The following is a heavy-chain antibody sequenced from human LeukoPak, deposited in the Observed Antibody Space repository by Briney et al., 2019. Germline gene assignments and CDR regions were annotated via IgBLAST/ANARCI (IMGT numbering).Heavy chain of an antibody. D-gene: IGHD3-10*01. V-gene: IGHV3-48*02. Sequence: GGSLRLSCAASGFTFTDYSMNWVRQAPGKGLEWVSSMNSDGSHIYHASSVEGRFTISRDNARNSLYLQMNGLRDEDTAVCYCARGSFGVFDYWGQGTLVTVSS. CDR2: MNSDGSHI. CDR3: ARGSFGVFDY. CDR1: GFTFTDYS. J-gene: IGHJ4*02.